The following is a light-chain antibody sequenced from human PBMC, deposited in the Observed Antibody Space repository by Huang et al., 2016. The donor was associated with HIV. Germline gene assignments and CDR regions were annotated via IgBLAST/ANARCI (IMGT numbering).Light chain of an antibody. CDR3: MQALQTPLLT. CDR2: LGS. CDR1: QSLLHSNGYNY. Sequence: DIVMTQSPLSLPVTPGEPASISCRSSQSLLHSNGYNYLDWYLQKPGQSPQLLIYLGSNRASGVPDRFSGSGSGTDFTLKFSRVEADDVGVYYCMQALQTPLLTFGGGTKVEIK. J-gene: IGKJ4*01. V-gene: IGKV2-28*01.